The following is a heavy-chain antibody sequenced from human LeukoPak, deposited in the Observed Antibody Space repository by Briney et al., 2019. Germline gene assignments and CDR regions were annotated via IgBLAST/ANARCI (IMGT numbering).Heavy chain of an antibody. V-gene: IGHV3-23*01. Sequence: GGSLRLSCAASGFSFNRYAMSWVRQAPGEGLEWVSPISGSGSTTYYADSVKGRFTISRDNSKNTVYLQINSLRADDTAVYYCAKDSYYDNSGTAPNWFDPWGQGTLVTVSS. CDR1: GFSFNRYA. D-gene: IGHD3-22*01. CDR2: ISGSGSTT. J-gene: IGHJ5*02. CDR3: AKDSYYDNSGTAPNWFDP.